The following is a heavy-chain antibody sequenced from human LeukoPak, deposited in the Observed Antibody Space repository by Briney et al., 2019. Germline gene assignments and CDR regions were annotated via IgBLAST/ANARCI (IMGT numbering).Heavy chain of an antibody. V-gene: IGHV3-23*01. Sequence: GGSLRLSCAASGFTFSSYSMSWVRQAPGKGLEWVSAISGSGGSTYYADSVKGRFTISRDNSKNTLYLQMNSLRAEDTAVYYCARDPRYYDSSGGGYFQHWGQGTLVTVSS. CDR2: ISGSGGST. D-gene: IGHD3-22*01. CDR1: GFTFSSYS. CDR3: ARDPRYYDSSGGGYFQH. J-gene: IGHJ1*01.